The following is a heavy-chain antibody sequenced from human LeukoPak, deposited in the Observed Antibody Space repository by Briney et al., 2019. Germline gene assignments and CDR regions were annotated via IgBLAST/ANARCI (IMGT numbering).Heavy chain of an antibody. J-gene: IGHJ4*02. CDR2: IYHSGST. Sequence: SQTLSLTCTVSGGSISSGGYYWSWIRQPPGKGLEWIGYIYHSGSTYYNPSLKSRVTISVDRSKNQFSLKLSSVTAADTAVYYCATDRGAVAGVIRYWGQGTLVTVSS. D-gene: IGHD6-19*01. V-gene: IGHV4-30-2*01. CDR3: ATDRGAVAGVIRY. CDR1: GGSISSGGYY.